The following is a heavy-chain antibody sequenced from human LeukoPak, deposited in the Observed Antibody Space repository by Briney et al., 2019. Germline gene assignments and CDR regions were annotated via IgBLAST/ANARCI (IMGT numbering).Heavy chain of an antibody. D-gene: IGHD2-15*01. Sequence: GGSLRLSCAASGFTFSSYAMSWVRQAPGKGLEWVSATSSSDAGTYHAESVRGRFTISRDNSKNTLYLQMNSLRADDAAVYYCARAPVTSCRGAFCYPFDIWGQGTLVTVSS. V-gene: IGHV3-23*01. J-gene: IGHJ4*02. CDR1: GFTFSSYA. CDR3: ARAPVTSCRGAFCYPFDI. CDR2: TSSSDAGT.